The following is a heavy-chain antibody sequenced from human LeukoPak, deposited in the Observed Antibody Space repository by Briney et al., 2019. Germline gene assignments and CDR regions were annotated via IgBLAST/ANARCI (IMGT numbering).Heavy chain of an antibody. CDR3: ARDRPNNWFDP. Sequence: GASVKVSCKASGYTFTGYYIHWVRQAPGQGLEWVGYINPNSGVTNSAQKFQGRVTLTRDTSITTAYMELSRLTSDDTAVYYCARDRPNNWFDPWGQGTLVTVAS. CDR1: GYTFTGYY. CDR2: INPNSGVT. J-gene: IGHJ5*02. V-gene: IGHV1-2*02.